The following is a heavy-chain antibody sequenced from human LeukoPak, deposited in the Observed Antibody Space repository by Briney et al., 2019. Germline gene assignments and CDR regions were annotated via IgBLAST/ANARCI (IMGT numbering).Heavy chain of an antibody. J-gene: IGHJ4*02. CDR1: GFTSSSYS. CDR2: ISSGSGYI. CDR3: ARDGWPGSSYYRPFDY. D-gene: IGHD6-13*01. Sequence: GGSLRLSCAASGFTSSSYSINWVRQAPGRGLEWVSSISSGSGYIYYADSVKGRFTISRDDAKNSLYLQMNSLRADDTAVYYCARDGWPGSSYYRPFDYWGQGTLVTVSS. V-gene: IGHV3-21*01.